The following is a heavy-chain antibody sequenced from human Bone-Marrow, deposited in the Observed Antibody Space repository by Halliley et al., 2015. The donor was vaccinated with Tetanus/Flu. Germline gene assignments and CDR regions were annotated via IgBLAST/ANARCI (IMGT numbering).Heavy chain of an antibody. J-gene: IGHJ4*02. CDR3: AREGAMWELLGLSDY. Sequence: VAVISYDGNNKYYADSVKGQFTISRDKSENTLYLQMNSLRPEDTAVYYCAREGAMWELLGLSDYWGQGTRVTASS. D-gene: IGHD1-26*01. V-gene: IGHV3-30-3*01. CDR2: ISYDGNNK.